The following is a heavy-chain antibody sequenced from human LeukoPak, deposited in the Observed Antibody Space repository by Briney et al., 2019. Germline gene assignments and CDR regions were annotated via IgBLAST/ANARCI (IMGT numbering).Heavy chain of an antibody. J-gene: IGHJ4*02. CDR3: ARDKGSSWSGGFDY. D-gene: IGHD6-13*01. CDR2: ISSSSSYI. CDR1: GFTFSSYS. V-gene: IGHV3-21*01. Sequence: GGSLRLSCAAPGFTFSSYSMNWVRQAPGKGLEWVSSISSSSSYIYYADSVKGRFTISRDNAKNSLYLQMNSLRAEDTAVYYCARDKGSSWSGGFDYWGQGTLVTVSS.